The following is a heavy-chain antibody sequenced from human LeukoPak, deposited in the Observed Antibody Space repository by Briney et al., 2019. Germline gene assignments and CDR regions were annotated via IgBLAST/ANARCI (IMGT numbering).Heavy chain of an antibody. CDR3: ARAAGGTSRDY. J-gene: IGHJ4*02. D-gene: IGHD1-26*01. CDR1: GFTFTNYW. Sequence: GRSLRLSCAASGFTFTNYWMSWVRQAPGKGLELVANIKQDRSDKYYVDSVKGRFTISRHNAKNSLYLQMNSLRDDDTAVYYCARAAGGTSRDYWGQGTLVTVSS. V-gene: IGHV3-7*01. CDR2: IKQDRSDK.